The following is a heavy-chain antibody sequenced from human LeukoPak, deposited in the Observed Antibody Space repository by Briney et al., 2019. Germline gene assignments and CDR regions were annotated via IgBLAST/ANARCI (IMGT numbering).Heavy chain of an antibody. D-gene: IGHD5-18*01. J-gene: IGHJ4*02. CDR3: ASGQRWLYY. CDR1: GFTFSSYA. Sequence: GGSLRLSCAASGFTFSSYAMHWVRQAPGKGLEWVAVISYDGSNKYYADSVKGRFTISRDNSKNTLYLQMNSLRAEDTAVYYCASGQRWLYYWGQRTLVTVSS. CDR2: ISYDGSNK. V-gene: IGHV3-30*04.